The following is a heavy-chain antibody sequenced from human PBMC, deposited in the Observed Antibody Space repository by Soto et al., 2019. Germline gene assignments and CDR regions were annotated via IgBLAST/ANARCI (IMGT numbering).Heavy chain of an antibody. CDR2: VSPSGSNT. D-gene: IGHD6-19*01. Sequence: VQLLESGGGLVQPGGSLRLSCAVSGFIFSNYPMSWVRQAPGKGLEWVSSVSPSGSNTYYADSVKGRFTMSRDNSENRLHLQMNSLRAEDTAVYFCARRDNSGWYSLDYWGQGTPVTVSS. CDR1: GFIFSNYP. J-gene: IGHJ4*02. V-gene: IGHV3-23*01. CDR3: ARRDNSGWYSLDY.